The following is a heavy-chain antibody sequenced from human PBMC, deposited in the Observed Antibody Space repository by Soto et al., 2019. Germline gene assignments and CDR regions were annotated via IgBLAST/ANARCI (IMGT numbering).Heavy chain of an antibody. CDR2: INANSGST. CDR3: ATDIPHIIPSGMDV. D-gene: IGHD3-3*01. V-gene: IGHV1-2*02. CDR1: GYTFTGYY. Sequence: AVKPSCKASGYTFTGYYIRWVRQAPGQGLEWMGWINANSGSTNYAQKLQGRVTMTRDTSISTAYMELSRLRSDDTAVYYCATDIPHIIPSGMDVCGRGSTVTVAS. J-gene: IGHJ6*04.